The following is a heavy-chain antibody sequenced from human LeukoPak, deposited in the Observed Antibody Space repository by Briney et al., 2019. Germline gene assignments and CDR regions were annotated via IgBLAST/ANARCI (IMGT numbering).Heavy chain of an antibody. CDR2: TKQDGSEE. CDR3: ALSSGEYAIPFDY. Sequence: PGGSLRLSCAASGFTFSRYWMSWVRQAPGKGLEWVANTKQDGSEEYYGESVKGRFTISRDNAKNSLYLHMNSLRGEDTAVYYCALSSGEYAIPFDYWGQGTLVTGSS. J-gene: IGHJ4*02. D-gene: IGHD2-8*01. V-gene: IGHV3-7*01. CDR1: GFTFSRYW.